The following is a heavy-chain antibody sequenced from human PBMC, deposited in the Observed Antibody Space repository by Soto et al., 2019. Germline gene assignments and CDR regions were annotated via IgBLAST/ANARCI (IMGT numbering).Heavy chain of an antibody. CDR1: GYTFTGYY. CDR3: RRVDFWSGWARHDAFDI. J-gene: IGHJ3*02. V-gene: IGHV1-2*02. D-gene: IGHD3-3*01. Sequence: GASVKVSCKASGYTFTGYYMHSVRQAPGQGLEWMGWINPNSGGTNYAQKFQSRVTMTRDTSISTAYMELSRLRSDDTAVYYCRRVDFWSGWARHDAFDIWGQGTMVTVSS. CDR2: INPNSGGT.